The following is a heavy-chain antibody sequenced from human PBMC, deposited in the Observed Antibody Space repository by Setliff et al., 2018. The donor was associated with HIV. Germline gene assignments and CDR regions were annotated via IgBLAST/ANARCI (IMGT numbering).Heavy chain of an antibody. J-gene: IGHJ4*02. Sequence: GGSLRLSCAASGFTFSFHAMTWVRQAPGKGLEWVSGINGDGDSTYYADSVKGRFTISRDNSKNTLYLLMNGLRAEDTAVYYCATRIQLCYWGQGTLVTVSS. D-gene: IGHD5-18*01. CDR3: ATRIQLCY. CDR2: INGDGDST. CDR1: GFTFSFHA. V-gene: IGHV3-23*01.